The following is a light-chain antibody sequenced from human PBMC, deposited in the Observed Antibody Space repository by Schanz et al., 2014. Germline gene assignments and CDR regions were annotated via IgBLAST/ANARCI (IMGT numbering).Light chain of an antibody. J-gene: IGLJ2*01. CDR2: DVS. CDR3: SSYAGSNNWRV. CDR1: SSDVGNYNL. Sequence: QSALTQPASVSGSPGESITISCTGTSSDVGNYNLVSWYQQDAGKAPKLMIYDVSNRPSGVSNRFSGSKSANTASLTISGLQADDEADYYCSSYAGSNNWRVFGGGTKLTVL. V-gene: IGLV2-14*02.